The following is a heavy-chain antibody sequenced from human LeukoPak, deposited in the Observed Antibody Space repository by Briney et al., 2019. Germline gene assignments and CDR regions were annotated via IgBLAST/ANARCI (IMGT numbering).Heavy chain of an antibody. Sequence: PGRSLRLSCAASGFTFSNHAVHWVRQAPGKALEWVAVISSDGSNKFYADSVKGRFTISRDNSKNTLSLQVNSLRPEDTAVYYCARDQGTPIFGVAIVPYYFDLWGQGTLVTVSS. J-gene: IGHJ4*02. CDR2: ISSDGSNK. CDR1: GFTFSNHA. D-gene: IGHD3-3*01. CDR3: ARDQGTPIFGVAIVPYYFDL. V-gene: IGHV3-30-3*01.